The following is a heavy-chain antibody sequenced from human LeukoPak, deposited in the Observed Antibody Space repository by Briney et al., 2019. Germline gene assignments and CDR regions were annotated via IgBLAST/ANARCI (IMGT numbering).Heavy chain of an antibody. Sequence: SETLSLTCAVSGGSISSGGYSWSRIRQPPGKGLEWIGYIYHSGSTYYNPSLKSRVTISVDRSKNQFSLKLSSVTAADTAVYYCARVQTKYYYYGMDVWGQGTTVTVSS. CDR1: GGSISSGGYS. J-gene: IGHJ6*02. CDR2: IYHSGST. V-gene: IGHV4-30-2*01. CDR3: ARVQTKYYYYGMDV. D-gene: IGHD4-11*01.